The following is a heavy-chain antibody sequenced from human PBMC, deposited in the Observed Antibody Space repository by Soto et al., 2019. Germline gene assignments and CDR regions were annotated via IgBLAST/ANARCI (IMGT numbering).Heavy chain of an antibody. CDR1: GGSISSSSYY. CDR2: IYYSGST. Sequence: QLQLQESGPGLVKPSETLSLTCTVSGGSISSSSYYWGWIRQPPGKGLEWIGSIYYSGSTYYNPSLKSRVTMSVDTSKNQFSLKLSSVTAADTAVYYCARRYYYYYMDVWGKGTTVTVSS. J-gene: IGHJ6*03. CDR3: ARRYYYYYMDV. V-gene: IGHV4-39*01.